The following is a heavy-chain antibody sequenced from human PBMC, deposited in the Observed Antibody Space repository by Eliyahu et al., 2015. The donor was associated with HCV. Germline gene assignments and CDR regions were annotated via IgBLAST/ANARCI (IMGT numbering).Heavy chain of an antibody. CDR3: ARDRIVATIGSYGDYVYYYGMDV. V-gene: IGHV3-30-3*01. D-gene: IGHD5-12*01. CDR2: ISYDGSNK. J-gene: IGHJ6*02. CDR1: GFTFSXYA. Sequence: QVQLVESGGGVVQPGRSLRLSCAASGFTFSXYAXXWVXPAPGKGLEWVAVISYDGSNKYYADSVKGRFTISRDNSKNTLYLQMNSLRAEDTAVYYCARDRIVATIGSYGDYVYYYGMDVWGQGTTVTVSS.